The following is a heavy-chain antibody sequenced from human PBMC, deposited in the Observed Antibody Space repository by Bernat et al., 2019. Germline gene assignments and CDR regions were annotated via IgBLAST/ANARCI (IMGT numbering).Heavy chain of an antibody. CDR1: GFSLSTSGVG. Sequence: QITLKESGPTLVKPTQTLTLTCTFSGFSLSTSGVGVGWIRQPPGKALEWLALIYWDDDKRYSPSLKSRLTITKDTSKNQVVLTMTNMDPVDTATYYCAHRLRRAAAGTHGGATFDYWGQGTLVTVSS. CDR3: AHRLRRAAAGTHGGATFDY. CDR2: IYWDDDK. D-gene: IGHD6-13*01. J-gene: IGHJ4*02. V-gene: IGHV2-5*02.